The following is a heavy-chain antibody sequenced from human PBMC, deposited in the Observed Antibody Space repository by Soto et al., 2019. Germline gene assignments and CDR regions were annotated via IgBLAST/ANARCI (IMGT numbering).Heavy chain of an antibody. CDR3: ARQALLRGYSYISSGWYYFDY. Sequence: ASVKVSGKASGGTFSSYAISWVRQAPGQGLEWMGGIIPIFGTANYAQKFQGRVTITADESTSTAYMELSSLRSEDTAVYYCARQALLRGYSYISSGWYYFDYWGQGTLVTVSS. V-gene: IGHV1-69*13. J-gene: IGHJ4*02. CDR1: GGTFSSYA. D-gene: IGHD5-18*01. CDR2: IIPIFGTA.